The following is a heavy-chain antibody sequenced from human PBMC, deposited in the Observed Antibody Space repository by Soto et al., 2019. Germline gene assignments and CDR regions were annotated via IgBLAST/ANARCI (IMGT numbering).Heavy chain of an antibody. CDR1: GFSLSTSGVG. V-gene: IGHV2-5*02. J-gene: IGHJ4*01. CDR3: AHLVGATIGYFDY. D-gene: IGHD2-15*01. CDR2: IYWDDDK. Sequence: QITLKESGPTLVKPTQTLTLTCTLSGFSLSTSGVGVGWIRQPPGKALEWLALIYWDDDKRYSPSLKSRLTITKDTSNSQVVRTMTTMDPVDTATYYCAHLVGATIGYFDYWGQGTRVTVSS.